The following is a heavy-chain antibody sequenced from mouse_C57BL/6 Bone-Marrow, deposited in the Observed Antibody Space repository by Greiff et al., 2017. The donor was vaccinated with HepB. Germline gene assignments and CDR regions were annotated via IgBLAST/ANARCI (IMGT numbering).Heavy chain of an antibody. CDR2: IDPETGGT. J-gene: IGHJ1*03. D-gene: IGHD1-1*01. Sequence: VQGVESGAVLVRPGASVTLSCKASGYTFTDYEMHWVKQTPVHGLEWIGAIDPETGGTAYNQKFKGKAILTAAKSSSTAYMDLRSLTSEDSAVYYCTRSIYYFGSRDFDVWGTGTTVTVSS. V-gene: IGHV1-15*01. CDR1: GYTFTDYE. CDR3: TRSIYYFGSRDFDV.